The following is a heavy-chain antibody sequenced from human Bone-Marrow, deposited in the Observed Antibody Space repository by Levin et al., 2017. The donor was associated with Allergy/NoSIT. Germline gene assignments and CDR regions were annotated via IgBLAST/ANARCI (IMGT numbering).Heavy chain of an antibody. J-gene: IGHJ4*02. Sequence: QAGGSLRLSCTASGFAFVDYAMSWFRQAPGKGLEWVGFIRGQDYGGTTDYAASVKGRFTISRDDSKSIAYLQMNSLKTEDTAVYYCTGGRWFGELFPYNFDYWGQGTLVTVSS. CDR2: IRGQDYGGTT. V-gene: IGHV3-49*03. D-gene: IGHD3-10*01. CDR3: TGGRWFGELFPYNFDY. CDR1: GFAFVDYA.